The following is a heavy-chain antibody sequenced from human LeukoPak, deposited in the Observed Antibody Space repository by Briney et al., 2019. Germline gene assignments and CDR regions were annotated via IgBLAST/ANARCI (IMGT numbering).Heavy chain of an antibody. CDR2: IKSKVDGGTT. CDR1: GFTFSSAW. D-gene: IGHD1-1*01. J-gene: IGHJ4*02. V-gene: IGHV3-15*07. CDR3: IADTPPWNPYGLDY. Sequence: GGSLRLSCAPSGFTFSSAWMHWVRQAPGKGLEWVGRIKSKVDGGTTDYAAPVKGRFTISRDDLENMLYLQMNSLKAEDTAVYYCIADTPPWNPYGLDYWGQGTLVTVSS.